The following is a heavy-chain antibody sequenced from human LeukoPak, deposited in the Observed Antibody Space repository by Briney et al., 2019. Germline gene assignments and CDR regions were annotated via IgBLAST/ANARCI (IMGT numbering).Heavy chain of an antibody. CDR3: AKGGPATAVVLAYFDY. CDR2: IPYDGSNK. CDR1: GFSFSSYG. V-gene: IGHV3-30*18. Sequence: PGRSLRLSCAASGFSFSSYGMNWVRQAPGKGLEWVAVIPYDGSNKQYGDSVKGRFTISRDNSKNTLYLQVNSLRVEDTAVYYCAKGGPATAVVLAYFDYWGQGTLVTVSS. J-gene: IGHJ4*02. D-gene: IGHD5-18*01.